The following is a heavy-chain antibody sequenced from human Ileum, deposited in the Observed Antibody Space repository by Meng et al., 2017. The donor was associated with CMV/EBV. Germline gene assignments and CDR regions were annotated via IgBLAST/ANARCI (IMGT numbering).Heavy chain of an antibody. V-gene: IGHV1-2*02. J-gene: IGHJ5*01. D-gene: IGHD2-21*01. CDR1: GYPFSDHY. CDR3: ARDKCDADCQLGLFDS. CDR2: INPSSGDT. Sequence: ASVKVSCKASGYPFSDHYMYWVRQVPGQGLEWMGWINPSSGDTKFAEKFRDRVTMTRDLSTNTAYMEVSSLRADDTAVYFCARDKCDADCQLGLFDSWGLGTLVTVSS.